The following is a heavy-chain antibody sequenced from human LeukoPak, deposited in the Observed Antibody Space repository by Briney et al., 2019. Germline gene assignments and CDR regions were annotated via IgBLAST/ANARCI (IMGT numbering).Heavy chain of an antibody. Sequence: SETLSLTCTVPGGSINNYYWSWIRQPAGKGLEWIGRIYTRGSTNYNPSLKSRVTMSVDTSKNQFSLKLSSVTAADTAVYYCARGRYCSADICSGGDAFDIWGQGTMVSVSS. V-gene: IGHV4-4*07. J-gene: IGHJ3*02. D-gene: IGHD2-15*01. CDR2: IYTRGST. CDR1: GGSINNYY. CDR3: ARGRYCSADICSGGDAFDI.